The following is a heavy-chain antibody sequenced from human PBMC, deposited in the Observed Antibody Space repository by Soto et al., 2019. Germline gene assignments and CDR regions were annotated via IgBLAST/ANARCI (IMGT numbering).Heavy chain of an antibody. D-gene: IGHD1-26*01. V-gene: IGHV1-69*13. J-gene: IGHJ6*02. CDR2: IIPIFGTA. CDR3: AREGGSYRPYYYYGMDV. Sequence: GASVKVSCKASGGTFSSYAISWVRQAPGQGLEWMGGIIPIFGTANYAQKFQGRVTITADESTSTAYMELSSLRSGDTAVYYCAREGGSYRPYYYYGMDVWGQGTTVTVSS. CDR1: GGTFSSYA.